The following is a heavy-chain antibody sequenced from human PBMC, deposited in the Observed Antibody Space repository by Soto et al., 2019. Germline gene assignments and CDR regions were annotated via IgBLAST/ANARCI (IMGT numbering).Heavy chain of an antibody. CDR2: IIPIFGTA. D-gene: IGHD3-22*01. Sequence: SVKVSCKASGGTFSSYAISWVRQAPGQGLEWMGGIIPIFGTANYAQKFQGRVTITADESTSTAYMELSSLRSEDTAVYYCASVGDSSGYYLNWFDPRGQGTLVTVSS. CDR1: GGTFSSYA. CDR3: ASVGDSSGYYLNWFDP. V-gene: IGHV1-69*13. J-gene: IGHJ5*02.